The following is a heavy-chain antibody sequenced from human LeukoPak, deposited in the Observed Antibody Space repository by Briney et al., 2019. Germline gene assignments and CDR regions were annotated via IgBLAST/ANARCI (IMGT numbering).Heavy chain of an antibody. Sequence: PSETLSLTCTVSGDSINSYYWSWVRQPPGKGLEWIGYIFYSGNTNYNPSLKSRVTISLDTSKNQFSLKVSSVTAADTAVYYCARDVRAGPVQTTSTNFYYMDVWGKGTTVTVSS. V-gene: IGHV4-59*01. CDR2: IFYSGNT. D-gene: IGHD2/OR15-2a*01. CDR3: ARDVRAGPVQTTSTNFYYMDV. CDR1: GDSINSYY. J-gene: IGHJ6*03.